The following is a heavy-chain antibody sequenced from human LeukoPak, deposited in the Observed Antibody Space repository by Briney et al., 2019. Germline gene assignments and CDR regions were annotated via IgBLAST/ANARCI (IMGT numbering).Heavy chain of an antibody. CDR3: ARGLAYCGGDCYSGVGY. Sequence: SVKVSCKASGGTFSSYAISWVRQAPGQGLEWMGRIIPILGIANYAQKFQGRVTITADKSTSTAYMELSSLRSVDTAVYYCARGLAYCGGDCYSGVGYWGQGTLVTVSS. CDR1: GGTFSSYA. J-gene: IGHJ4*02. CDR2: IIPILGIA. V-gene: IGHV1-69*04. D-gene: IGHD2-21*01.